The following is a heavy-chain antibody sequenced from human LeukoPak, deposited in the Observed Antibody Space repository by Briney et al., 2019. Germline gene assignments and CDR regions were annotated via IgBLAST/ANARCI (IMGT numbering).Heavy chain of an antibody. CDR3: AFTAAALGVDY. J-gene: IGHJ4*02. CDR1: GGSISSSSYY. CDR2: IYYSGST. D-gene: IGHD6-25*01. Sequence: SETLSLTCTVSGGSISSSSYYWGCIRQPPGKGLERIGSIYYSGSTYYNPSLKSRVTISVDTSKNQFSLKLSSVTAADTAVYYCAFTAAALGVDYWGQGTLVTVSS. V-gene: IGHV4-39*07.